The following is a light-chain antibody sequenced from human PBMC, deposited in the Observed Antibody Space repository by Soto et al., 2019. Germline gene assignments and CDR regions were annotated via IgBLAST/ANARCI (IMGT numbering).Light chain of an antibody. CDR1: QSVSSSY. J-gene: IGKJ4*01. CDR2: GAS. V-gene: IGKV3-20*01. Sequence: EIVLTQSPGTLSLSPGERATLSCRASQSVSSSYLAWYQQKPGQAPRLLIYGASSRATGIPDRFSGSGSGTDFTLTISRLEPEDFAVYFCHQYGSSPFTFGGGTQVEIK. CDR3: HQYGSSPFT.